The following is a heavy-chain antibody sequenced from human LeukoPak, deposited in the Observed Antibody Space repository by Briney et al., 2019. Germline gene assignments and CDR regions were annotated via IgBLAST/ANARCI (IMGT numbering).Heavy chain of an antibody. Sequence: GGSLRLSCVASGFTFSSYGMHWVRQPPGKGLEWVAFIRYDGSNKYYADSVKGRFTISRDNSRDTLHLQMNSLRAEGTAVYYCAKDNYDYGDYDGGDYWGQGTLVTVSS. CDR1: GFTFSSYG. CDR2: IRYDGSNK. V-gene: IGHV3-30*02. CDR3: AKDNYDYGDYDGGDY. J-gene: IGHJ4*02. D-gene: IGHD4-17*01.